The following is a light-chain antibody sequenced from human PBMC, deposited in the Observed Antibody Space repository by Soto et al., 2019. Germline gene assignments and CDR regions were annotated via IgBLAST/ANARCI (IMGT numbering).Light chain of an antibody. V-gene: IGLV2-8*01. CDR1: SSDIGGYDH. J-gene: IGLJ3*02. Sequence: QSALTQPPSASGSPGQSVPISCTGTSSDIGGYDHVSWYRQDPGKAPKVMIYEVTKRPSGVPDRFSGSKAGNTASLTVFGLQAEDEDNYYCGSFAGPVWVFGGGTKLTVL. CDR2: EVT. CDR3: GSFAGPVWV.